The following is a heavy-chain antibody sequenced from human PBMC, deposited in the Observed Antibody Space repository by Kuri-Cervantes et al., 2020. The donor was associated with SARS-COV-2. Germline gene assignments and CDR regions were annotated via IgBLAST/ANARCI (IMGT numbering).Heavy chain of an antibody. J-gene: IGHJ6*03. Sequence: GGSLRLSCAASGFTFSAYNINWVRQAPGKGLEWVSYISNTGRIIWSADSVKGRFTISRDNAKNSLYLQMNSLRAEETAIYYCARDGGAGYYYMDVWGKGTTVTVSS. CDR2: ISNTGRII. V-gene: IGHV3-11*04. CDR3: ARDGGAGYYYMDV. D-gene: IGHD3-22*01. CDR1: GFTFSAYN.